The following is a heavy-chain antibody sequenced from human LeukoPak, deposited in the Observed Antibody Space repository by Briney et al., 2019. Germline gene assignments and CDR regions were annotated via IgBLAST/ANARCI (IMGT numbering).Heavy chain of an antibody. J-gene: IGHJ6*03. CDR3: AKAGEGLRQYYYYYMDV. D-gene: IGHD4-17*01. CDR1: GFTFSSYG. Sequence: GGSLRLSCAASGFTFSSYGMHWVRQAPGKGLEWVAFIRYDGSNKYYADSVKGRFTISRDNSKNTLYLQMNSLRAEDTAVYYCAKAGEGLRQYYYYYMDVWGKGTTVTISS. V-gene: IGHV3-30*02. CDR2: IRYDGSNK.